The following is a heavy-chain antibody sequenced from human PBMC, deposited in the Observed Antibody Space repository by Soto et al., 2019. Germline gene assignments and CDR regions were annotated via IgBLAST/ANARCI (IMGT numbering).Heavy chain of an antibody. Sequence: PGGSLRLSCAASGFTFSDHYMDWVRQAPGKGLEWVGRIRNRPNSYTTQYAASVKGRFAVLRDDSENLVYLQMNDLKTEDTAVYYCVRDSGRGFYFDYWGQGAQVTVS. D-gene: IGHD3-10*01. V-gene: IGHV3-72*01. CDR1: GFTFSDHY. CDR3: VRDSGRGFYFDY. J-gene: IGHJ4*02. CDR2: IRNRPNSYTT.